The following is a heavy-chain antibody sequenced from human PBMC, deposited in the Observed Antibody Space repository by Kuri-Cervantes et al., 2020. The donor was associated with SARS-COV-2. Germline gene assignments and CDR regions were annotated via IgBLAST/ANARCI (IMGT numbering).Heavy chain of an antibody. CDR1: GFTFSFHS. CDR2: ISSSSTYI. D-gene: IGHD3-3*01. J-gene: IGHJ6*03. Sequence: GESLKISCAASGFTFSFHSMNWVRQAPGKGLEWASSISSSSTYIYYPDSVKGRFTNSRDNAKNSLYLQMNSLRAEDTAVYYCARDKFYDFWSGYPEGYYYYYYMDVWGKGTTVTVSS. V-gene: IGHV3-21*01. CDR3: ARDKFYDFWSGYPEGYYYYYYMDV.